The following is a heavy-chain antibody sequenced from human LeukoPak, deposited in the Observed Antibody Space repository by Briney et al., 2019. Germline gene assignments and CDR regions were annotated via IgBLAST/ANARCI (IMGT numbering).Heavy chain of an antibody. V-gene: IGHV4-59*08. J-gene: IGHJ4*02. CDR3: ARHPFATPFDY. Sequence: PSETLSLTCSVSGGSITDSYWSWIRQPPGKGLEWIGYIFYTGDTNSNPSLKSRVTVSLDTSKNQFSLRLTSVTAADTAVYYCARHPFATPFDYWGLGTLVTVSS. CDR2: IFYTGDT. D-gene: IGHD2-15*01. CDR1: GGSITDSY.